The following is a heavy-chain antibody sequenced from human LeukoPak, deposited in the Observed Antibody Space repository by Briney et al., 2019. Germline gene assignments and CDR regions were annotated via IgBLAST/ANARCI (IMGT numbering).Heavy chain of an antibody. V-gene: IGHV4-4*02. D-gene: IGHD3-16*01. CDR3: ARDIPAALGGTNWFDP. CDR2: IYHSGST. CDR1: GGSISSSNW. Sequence: SETLSLTCAVSGGSISSSNWWSWVRQPPGKGLEWIGEIYHSGSTNYNPSLKSRVTISVDKSKNQFSLKLSSVTAADTAVYYCARDIPAALGGTNWFDPWGQGTLVTVSS. J-gene: IGHJ5*02.